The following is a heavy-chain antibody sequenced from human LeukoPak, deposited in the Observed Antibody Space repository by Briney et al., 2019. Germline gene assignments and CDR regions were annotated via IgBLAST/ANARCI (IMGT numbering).Heavy chain of an antibody. Sequence: PSETLSLTCTVSGGSISSFYWSWIRQPPGKGLEWIGYIYDTGSPIYNLSLKSRVTISMDTPKNQYSLRLNSVTPADTAVYFCAGPGGSGNFDAFDVWGQGTMVSVSS. J-gene: IGHJ3*01. CDR3: AGPGGSGNFDAFDV. CDR1: GGSISSFY. CDR2: IYDTGSP. V-gene: IGHV4-59*08. D-gene: IGHD3-10*01.